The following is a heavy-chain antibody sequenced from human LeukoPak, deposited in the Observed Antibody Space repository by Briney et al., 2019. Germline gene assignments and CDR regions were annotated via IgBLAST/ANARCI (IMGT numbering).Heavy chain of an antibody. J-gene: IGHJ4*02. D-gene: IGHD3-22*01. CDR3: AKEGSGYYEYYFDY. Sequence: GGSLRLSCAASGFTFRSYGTHWVRQAPGKGLEWVAVISYDGTKKYYADSVKGRFTISRDNSKNTLYLQMNSLRAEDTSVYYCAKEGSGYYEYYFDYWGQGTLVTVSS. CDR2: ISYDGTKK. V-gene: IGHV3-30*18. CDR1: GFTFRSYG.